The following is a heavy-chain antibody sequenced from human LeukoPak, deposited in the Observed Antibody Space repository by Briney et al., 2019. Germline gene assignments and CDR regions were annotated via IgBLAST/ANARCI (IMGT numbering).Heavy chain of an antibody. D-gene: IGHD3-22*01. V-gene: IGHV3-74*01. CDR2: INTDGRNT. Sequence: PGGALRLSCAASGFTFTNYWMHWVRQAPGEGLVWVSHINTDGRNTNYADSVRGRFTISRDNAKNTLYLQMHSLRAEDTAVYYCASYLEGYYFETVGQTWGQGTLVTVCS. CDR3: ASYLEGYYFETVGQT. CDR1: GFTFTNYW. J-gene: IGHJ5*02.